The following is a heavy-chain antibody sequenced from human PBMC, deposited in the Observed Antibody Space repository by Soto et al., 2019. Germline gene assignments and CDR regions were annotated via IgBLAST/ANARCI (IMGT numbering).Heavy chain of an antibody. CDR1: GFTFSNYW. CDR2: IKGDGSET. D-gene: IGHD5-18*01. J-gene: IGHJ4*02. Sequence: EVQLVESGGGLVQPGGSLTLSCAASGFTFSNYWMTWVRQAPGRGLEWVANIKGDGSETHYVDSVRGRFTISRDNAKKSLYLQMNSLRAEDTAVYCCARDLGWLHVGYWGQGTLVTVTS. CDR3: ARDLGWLHVGY. V-gene: IGHV3-7*04.